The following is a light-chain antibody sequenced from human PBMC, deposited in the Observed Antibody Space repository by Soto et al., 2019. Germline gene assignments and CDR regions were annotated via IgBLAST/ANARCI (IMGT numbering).Light chain of an antibody. V-gene: IGLV1-51*01. CDR1: ASNIGSNS. Sequence: SLLTQPPSMSPAPDQKVTISCSGRASNIGSNSLSWYRQFPESSPILVIYDNDRRPSGISARFSAYKSDTSATLGITGLQTGDEADYYCGTWDNNLSAGVFGSGTKVTV. J-gene: IGLJ1*01. CDR3: GTWDNNLSAGV. CDR2: DND.